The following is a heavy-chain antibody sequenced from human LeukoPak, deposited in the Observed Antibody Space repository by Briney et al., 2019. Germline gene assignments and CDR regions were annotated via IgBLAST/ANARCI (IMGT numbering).Heavy chain of an antibody. CDR2: ISGGGIGT. V-gene: IGHV3-23*01. J-gene: IGHJ4*02. CDR1: GFTVSSYA. Sequence: GGSLRLSCAASGFTVSSYAMSWVRQAPGKGPEWVAHISGGGIGTYYADAVKGRFTISRDNSKNTMYVQMNSLRDDDTAVYFCAKGSGSGTHLPSARFDYWGQGTTVTVSS. CDR3: AKGSGSGTHLPSARFDY. D-gene: IGHD3-10*01.